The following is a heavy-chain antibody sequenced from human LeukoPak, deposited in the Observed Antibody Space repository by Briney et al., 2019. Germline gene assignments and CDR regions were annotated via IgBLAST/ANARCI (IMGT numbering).Heavy chain of an antibody. CDR3: ARGGIQVSGIDEFDY. CDR1: GFAFIDYD. CDR2: IGIRGDT. J-gene: IGHJ4*02. D-gene: IGHD6-19*01. V-gene: IGHV3-13*01. Sequence: GSLRLSCAASGFAFIDYDMHWVRQVIGKGLEWVSAIGIRGDTHYSGSVKGRFTISRENAESSLYLQMNSLRAEDTAVYYCARGGIQVSGIDEFDYWGQGTLVTVSS.